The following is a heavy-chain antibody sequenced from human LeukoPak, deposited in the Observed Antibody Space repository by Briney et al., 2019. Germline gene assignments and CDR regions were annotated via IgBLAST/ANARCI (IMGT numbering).Heavy chain of an antibody. CDR3: AKVLGDSSGYYYGAFDI. D-gene: IGHD3-22*01. Sequence: GGSLRLSCAASGFTFSSYAMSWVRQAPGKGLEWVSAISGSGGSTYYADSVKGRFTISRDNSKNTLYLQMNSLRAEDTAVYYCAKVLGDSSGYYYGAFDIWGQGTMVTVSS. J-gene: IGHJ3*02. V-gene: IGHV3-23*01. CDR2: ISGSGGST. CDR1: GFTFSSYA.